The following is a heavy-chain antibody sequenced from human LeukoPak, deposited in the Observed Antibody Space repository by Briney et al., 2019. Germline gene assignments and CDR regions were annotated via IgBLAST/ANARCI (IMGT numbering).Heavy chain of an antibody. CDR3: SRGVIVGAAYFDY. D-gene: IGHD1-26*01. CDR2: ISGSGGST. V-gene: IGHV3-23*01. Sequence: GGSLRLSCAASGFTFSSYGMSWVRQAPGKGLEWVSAISGSGGSTYYADSVKGRFTISRDNSKNTLYLQMDSLKHEDTAMYYCSRGVIVGAAYFDYWGQGTLVTVSS. CDR1: GFTFSSYG. J-gene: IGHJ4*02.